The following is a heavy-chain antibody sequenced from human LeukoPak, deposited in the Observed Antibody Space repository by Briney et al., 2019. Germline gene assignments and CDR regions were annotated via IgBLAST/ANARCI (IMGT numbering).Heavy chain of an antibody. Sequence: GGSLRLSCAASGFTFSSYSMNWVRQAPGKGMEWVSYISSSSSTIYYADSVKGRSTISRDNAKNSLYLQMDSLRAEDTAIYYCADFGSGSYCFDYWGQGTLVTVSS. CDR3: ADFGSGSYCFDY. CDR2: ISSSSSTI. D-gene: IGHD3-10*01. J-gene: IGHJ4*02. V-gene: IGHV3-48*01. CDR1: GFTFSSYS.